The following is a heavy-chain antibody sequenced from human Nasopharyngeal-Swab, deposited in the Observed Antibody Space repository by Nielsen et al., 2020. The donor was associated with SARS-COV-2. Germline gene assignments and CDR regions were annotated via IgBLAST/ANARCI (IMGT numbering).Heavy chain of an antibody. CDR2: ISSSSSYI. V-gene: IGHV3-21*01. Sequence: VRQAPGKGLEWVSSISSSSSYIYYADSVKGRFTISRDNSKNTLYLQMNSLRAEDTAVYYCARDQSNVDAFDIWGQGTMVTVSS. J-gene: IGHJ3*02. CDR3: ARDQSNVDAFDI.